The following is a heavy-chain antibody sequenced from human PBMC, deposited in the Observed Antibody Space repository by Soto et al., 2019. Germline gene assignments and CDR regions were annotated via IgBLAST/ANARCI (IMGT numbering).Heavy chain of an antibody. CDR1: GGTISSWY. Sequence: QVQLQESGPGLVKPSETLSLTCTVSGGTISSWYWSWIRQPPGKGLEWIGYIYYSGSTNCNPSLKTRVTISVDTSKNPFSLKLSSVTAADPAVYYCARRYGSAIDYWGQGTLVTVSS. CDR2: IYYSGST. D-gene: IGHD1-26*01. J-gene: IGHJ4*02. V-gene: IGHV4-59*08. CDR3: ARRYGSAIDY.